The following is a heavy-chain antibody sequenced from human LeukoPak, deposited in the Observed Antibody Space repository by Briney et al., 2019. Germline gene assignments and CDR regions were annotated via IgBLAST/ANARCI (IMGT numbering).Heavy chain of an antibody. J-gene: IGHJ4*02. Sequence: SGPTLVKPTQTLTLTCTFSGFSLSTSGVGVGWIRQPPGKALEWLALIYWDDDKRYSPSLKSRLTITKDTSKDQVVLTMTNMDPVDTATYYCAHSFRARHWGYSHFDYWGQGTLVTVSS. CDR3: AHSFRARHWGYSHFDY. V-gene: IGHV2-5*02. D-gene: IGHD2-15*01. CDR1: GFSLSTSGVG. CDR2: IYWDDDK.